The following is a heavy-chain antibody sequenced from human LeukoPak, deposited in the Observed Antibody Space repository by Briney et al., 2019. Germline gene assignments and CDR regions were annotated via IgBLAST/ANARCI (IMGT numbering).Heavy chain of an antibody. J-gene: IGHJ4*02. D-gene: IGHD6-13*01. Sequence: GGSLRLSCAASGFTFSTYAMSWVRQAPGKGLEWVSSISGSGTTTYYADSVKGRFTIYRENSKNTLFLQMYSLAAEDTALYYCARHQTSYSSSSYTQDWGQGILVTVSS. CDR3: ARHQTSYSSSSYTQD. CDR1: GFTFSTYA. CDR2: ISGSGTTT. V-gene: IGHV3-23*01.